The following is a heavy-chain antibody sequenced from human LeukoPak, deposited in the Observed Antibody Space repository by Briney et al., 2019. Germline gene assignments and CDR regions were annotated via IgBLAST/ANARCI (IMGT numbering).Heavy chain of an antibody. V-gene: IGHV1-2*02. CDR2: IKPNSGGT. Sequence: ASVKVSCKASGYTFTGYYMHWVRQAPGQGLEWMGWIKPNSGGTKYAQKFQGRVTMTRDTSTSTVFMELGSLTSEDTAVYYCVRATREPDYWGQGTLVTVSS. J-gene: IGHJ4*02. CDR3: VRATREPDY. D-gene: IGHD1-26*01. CDR1: GYTFTGYY.